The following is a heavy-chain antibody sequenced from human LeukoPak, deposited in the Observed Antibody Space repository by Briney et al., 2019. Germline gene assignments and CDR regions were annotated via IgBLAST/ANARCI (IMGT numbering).Heavy chain of an antibody. D-gene: IGHD6-13*01. Sequence: PGGSLRLSCSASGFTFSNYGMHWVRQAPGRGLEWVAVISYDAINKYHTDSVRGRFTISRDNSKNTLYLQMNSLRAEDTTMYYCAKELAAGGPRDYWGQGTLVTVSS. J-gene: IGHJ4*02. CDR1: GFTFSNYG. CDR3: AKELAAGGPRDY. V-gene: IGHV3-30*18. CDR2: ISYDAINK.